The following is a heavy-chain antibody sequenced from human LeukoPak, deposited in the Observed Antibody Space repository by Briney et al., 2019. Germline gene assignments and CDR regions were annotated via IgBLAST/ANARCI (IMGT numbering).Heavy chain of an antibody. D-gene: IGHD3-16*02. CDR3: ARHALSGYAFGGVIVTPDGY. CDR2: IYYSGST. V-gene: IGHV4-39*01. CDR1: VGSISSSSCY. J-gene: IGHJ4*02. Sequence: PSETLSLTCTVSVGSISSSSCYWGWIRQPPGKGLEWIGSIYYSGSTYYNPSLKSRVTISVDTSKNQFSLKLSSVTAADTAVYYCARHALSGYAFGGVIVTPDGYWGQGTLVTVSS.